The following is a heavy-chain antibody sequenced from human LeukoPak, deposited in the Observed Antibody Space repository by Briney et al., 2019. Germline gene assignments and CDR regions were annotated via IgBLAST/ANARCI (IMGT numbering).Heavy chain of an antibody. CDR1: GFTFSRFA. J-gene: IGHJ4*02. D-gene: IGHD3-22*01. V-gene: IGHV3-23*01. CDR2: ISGNGHQT. Sequence: GGSRRLSCSASGFTFSRFAMTWVRQLPGRGLEWVSSISGNGHQTYYADSVKGRFSVSRENSKNILYLQMDSLRADDSALYYCAKDANYYDTSGYLIPFADWGQPT. CDR3: AKDANYYDTSGYLIPFAD.